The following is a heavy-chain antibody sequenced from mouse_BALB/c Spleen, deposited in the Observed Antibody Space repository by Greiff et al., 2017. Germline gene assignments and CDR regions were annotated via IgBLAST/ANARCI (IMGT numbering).Heavy chain of an antibody. D-gene: IGHD1-1*01. CDR2: IDPYNGGT. CDR3: AAGSYYGSSYEAMDY. Sequence: EVKLQESGTVLARPGASVKVSCKASGYSFTDYNMYWVKQSHGKSLEWIGYIDPYNGGTSYNQKFKGKATLTVDKSSSTAFMHLNSLTSEDSAVYYCAAGSYYGSSYEAMDYWGQGTSVTVSS. V-gene: IGHV1S135*01. CDR1: GYSFTDYN. J-gene: IGHJ4*01.